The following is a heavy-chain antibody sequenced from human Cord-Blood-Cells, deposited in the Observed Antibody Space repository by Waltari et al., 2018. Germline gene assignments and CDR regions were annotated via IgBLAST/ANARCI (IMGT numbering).Heavy chain of an antibody. J-gene: IGHJ4*02. CDR3: ARATTDCTNGVCYNPSFDY. CDR1: GYNFTSYY. Sequence: QVQLVQSGAEVKKPGASVKVSCKASGYNFTSYYMHWVRQAPGQGREWMGIINPSGGRTSYAQKFQGRVTMTRDTSTSTVYMELSSLRSEDTAVYYCARATTDCTNGVCYNPSFDYWGQGTLVTVSS. CDR2: INPSGGRT. D-gene: IGHD2-8*01. V-gene: IGHV1-46*01.